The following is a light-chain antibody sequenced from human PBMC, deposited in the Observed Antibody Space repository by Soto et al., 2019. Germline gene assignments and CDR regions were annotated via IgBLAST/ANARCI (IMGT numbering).Light chain of an antibody. CDR3: QQYGDSPVT. CDR2: DAS. V-gene: IGKV3-20*01. J-gene: IGKJ1*01. CDR1: QSVNFY. Sequence: EIVLTQSPGTLSMSPGERATLSCRASQSVNFYLAWYQQKPGQAPRLLISDASSRATDVPDRFSGGGSGTDFSLTISRLEPEDFAVYYCQQYGDSPVTFGQGTKVDIK.